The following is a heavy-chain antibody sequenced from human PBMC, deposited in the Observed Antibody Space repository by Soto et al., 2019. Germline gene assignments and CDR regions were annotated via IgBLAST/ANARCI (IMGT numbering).Heavy chain of an antibody. J-gene: IGHJ4*02. Sequence: QLQLVESGGGAVQPGRSLRLSCAASGFTFGSYGMHWVRQAPGKGLEWVAVISNDGTNKYYEDCVKGRFTISRDNSKNTLSLQMDSLRVEDTAVYYCAKGAHDTPMYCILAYWGQGTLVTVTS. CDR2: ISNDGTNK. CDR3: AKGAHDTPMYCILAY. D-gene: IGHD5-18*01. CDR1: GFTFGSYG. V-gene: IGHV3-30*18.